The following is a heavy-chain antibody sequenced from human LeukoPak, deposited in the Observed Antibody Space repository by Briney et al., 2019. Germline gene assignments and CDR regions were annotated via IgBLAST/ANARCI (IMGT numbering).Heavy chain of an antibody. CDR1: GGSISSYY. Sequence: SVTLSLTCTVSGGSISSYYWSWIRQPPGKGLEWIGYIYYSGSTNYNPSLKSRVTISVDTSKNQFSLKLSSVTAADTAVYYCARSSIRGAFDIWGQGTMVTVSS. D-gene: IGHD6-13*01. CDR3: ARSSIRGAFDI. CDR2: IYYSGST. V-gene: IGHV4-59*08. J-gene: IGHJ3*02.